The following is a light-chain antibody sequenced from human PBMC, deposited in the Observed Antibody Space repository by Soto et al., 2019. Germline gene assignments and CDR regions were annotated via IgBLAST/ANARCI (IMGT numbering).Light chain of an antibody. CDR1: QSVSSSY. Sequence: EIVLTQSPGTLSLSPGERATLSCRASQSVSSSYLAWYQQKPGQAPRLLIYGASSRATGIPDRFSGSGSGTDFTLTISRLEPEDFAVYYCQQYGSSFGQGTRLGL. CDR3: QQYGSS. CDR2: GAS. J-gene: IGKJ5*01. V-gene: IGKV3-20*01.